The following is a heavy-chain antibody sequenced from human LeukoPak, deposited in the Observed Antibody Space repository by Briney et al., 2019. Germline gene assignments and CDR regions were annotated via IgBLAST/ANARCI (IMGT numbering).Heavy chain of an antibody. V-gene: IGHV7-4-1*02. D-gene: IGHD1-26*01. CDR1: GYTFTSYA. CDR2: INTNTGNP. CDR3: ARHIVGYKALWYFDY. J-gene: IGHJ4*02. Sequence: ASVKVSCKAPGYTFTSYAMNWVRQAPGQGLEWMGWINTNTGNPTYAQGFTGRFVFSLDTSVSTAYLQISSLKAEDTAVYYCARHIVGYKALWYFDYWGQGTLVTVSS.